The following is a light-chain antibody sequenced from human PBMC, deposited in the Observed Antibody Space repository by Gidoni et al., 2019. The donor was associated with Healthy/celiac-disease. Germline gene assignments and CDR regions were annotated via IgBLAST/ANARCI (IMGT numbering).Light chain of an antibody. Sequence: DIQMTQSPSSLSASVGDRVTITCRASQSISSYLNWYQQKPGKAPKLLIYAASSLQSVVPSRFSGSGSGTDFTLTISSLQPEDCATYYCQQSYSTLGTFGQGTKVEIK. CDR2: AAS. CDR1: QSISSY. J-gene: IGKJ1*01. CDR3: QQSYSTLGT. V-gene: IGKV1-39*01.